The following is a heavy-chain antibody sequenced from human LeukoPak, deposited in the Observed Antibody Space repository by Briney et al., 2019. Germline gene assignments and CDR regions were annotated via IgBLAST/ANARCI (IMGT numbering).Heavy chain of an antibody. CDR3: ARRGYSYGSYYGMDV. V-gene: IGHV4-34*01. Sequence: SETLSLTCAVYGGSFSGYYWSWTRQPPGKGLEWIGEINHSGSTNYNPSLKSRVTISVDTSKNQFSLKLSSVTAADTAVYYCARRGYSYGSYYGMDVWGQGTTVTVSS. J-gene: IGHJ6*02. CDR2: INHSGST. D-gene: IGHD5-18*01. CDR1: GGSFSGYY.